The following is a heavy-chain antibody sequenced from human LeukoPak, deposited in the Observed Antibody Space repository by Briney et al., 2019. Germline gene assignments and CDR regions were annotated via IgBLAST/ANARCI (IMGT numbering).Heavy chain of an antibody. CDR3: ARARYYYDSSGYYYTLRPYYFDY. CDR1: GFTFSSYD. V-gene: IGHV3-13*01. CDR2: IGTAGDT. D-gene: IGHD3-22*01. J-gene: IGHJ4*02. Sequence: HPGGSLRLSCAASGFTFSSYDMHWVRQATGKGLEWVSAIGTAGDTYYPGSVKCRFTIVRENAKNSLYLQMNSLRAGDTAVYYCARARYYYDSSGYYYTLRPYYFDYWGQGTLVTVSS.